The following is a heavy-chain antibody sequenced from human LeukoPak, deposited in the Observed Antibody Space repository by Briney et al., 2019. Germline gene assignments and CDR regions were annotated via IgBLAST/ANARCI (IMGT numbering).Heavy chain of an antibody. V-gene: IGHV4-34*01. CDR3: ARGGIAVAGEFDY. Sequence: SETLSLTCSVYGGSFSGYYWSWIRQPPGKGLEWIGEINHSGSTNYNPSLKSRVTISVDTSKNQFSLKLSSVTAADTAVYYCARGGIAVAGEFDYWGQGTLVTVSS. CDR2: INHSGST. J-gene: IGHJ4*02. D-gene: IGHD6-19*01. CDR1: GGSFSGYY.